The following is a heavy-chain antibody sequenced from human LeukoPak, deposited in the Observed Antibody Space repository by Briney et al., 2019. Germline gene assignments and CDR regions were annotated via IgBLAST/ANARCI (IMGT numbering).Heavy chain of an antibody. D-gene: IGHD1-1*01. Sequence: SETLSLTCTVSGGSISSSSYYWGWIRQPPGKGLEWIGSIYYSGSTYYNPSLKSRVTISVDTSKNQFSLKLSSVTAADTAVYYCARDGQNARVGDHWGQGTLVTVSS. V-gene: IGHV4-39*07. CDR2: IYYSGST. CDR1: GGSISSSSYY. J-gene: IGHJ4*02. CDR3: ARDGQNARVGDH.